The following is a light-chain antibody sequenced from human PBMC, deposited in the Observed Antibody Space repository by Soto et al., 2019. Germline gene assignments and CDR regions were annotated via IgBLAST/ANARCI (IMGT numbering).Light chain of an antibody. CDR3: QTWDTGIVV. Sequence: QPVLTQSPSASASLGASVKLTCTLSSGHSSYAIAWHQQQPEKGPRYLMKLNSDGSHSKGDGIPDRFSGSSSGAERYLTISSLHSEDEADYYCQTWDTGIVVFGGGTKLTVL. V-gene: IGLV4-69*01. CDR1: SGHSSYA. J-gene: IGLJ2*01. CDR2: LNSDGSH.